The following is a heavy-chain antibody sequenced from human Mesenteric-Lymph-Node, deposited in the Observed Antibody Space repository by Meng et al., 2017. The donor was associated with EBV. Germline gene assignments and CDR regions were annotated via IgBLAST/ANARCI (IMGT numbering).Heavy chain of an antibody. D-gene: IGHD2-21*02. CDR2: IYDNGRT. CDR3: CGKSDDCGYYFNH. V-gene: IGHV4-30-4*01. Sequence: QGQLQESGPGLGKAPPGLSLTRCCSGVAINSGVYDWSWIRQAPGKGLEWIAYIYDNGRTNYIEDSVSRMFITVRTSNNQFFLPVSHRTAADAAVYYCCGKSDDCGYYFNHWGQGALVTVSS. J-gene: IGHJ4*02. CDR1: GVAINSGVYD.